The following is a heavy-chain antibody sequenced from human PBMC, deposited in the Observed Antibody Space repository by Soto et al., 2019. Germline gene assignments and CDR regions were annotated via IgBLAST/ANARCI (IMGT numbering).Heavy chain of an antibody. CDR1: GFTFSSYW. V-gene: IGHV3-7*01. CDR2: IKQDGSEK. J-gene: IGHJ4*02. CDR3: ARDWAAGVVVPAATGGDYFDY. Sequence: GGSLRLSCAASGFTFSSYWMSWVRQAPGKGLEWVANIKQDGSEKYYVDSVKGRFTISRDNAKNSLYLQMNSLRAEDTAVYYCARDWAAGVVVPAATGGDYFDYWGQGTLVTVSS. D-gene: IGHD2-2*01.